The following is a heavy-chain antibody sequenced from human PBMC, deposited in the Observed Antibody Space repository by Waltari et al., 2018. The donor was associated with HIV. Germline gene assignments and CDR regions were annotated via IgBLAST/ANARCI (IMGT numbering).Heavy chain of an antibody. CDR1: GFIFSDYA. CDR2: ISYDATRQ. CDR3: TRETPYTNARPFGY. D-gene: IGHD2-8*01. J-gene: IGHJ4*02. Sequence: QVQLVESGGGVVQPGRSLRLSCAASGFIFSDYALHWVRQAPGKGLEWVAFISYDATRQQYADSVKGRFTISRDSYENTLYLQMNSLRPEDTAVYYCTRETPYTNARPFGYWGQGTLVTVSS. V-gene: IGHV3-30-3*01.